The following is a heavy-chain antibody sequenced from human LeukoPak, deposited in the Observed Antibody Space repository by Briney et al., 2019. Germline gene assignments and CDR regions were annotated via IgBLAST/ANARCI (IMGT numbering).Heavy chain of an antibody. D-gene: IGHD3-9*01. CDR2: ISYDGSNK. V-gene: IGHV3-30*03. Sequence: GGSLRLSCAASGFTLSDYYMSWIRQAPGKGLEWVAVISYDGSNKYYADSVKGRFTISRDNSKNTLYLQMNSLRAEDTAVYYCARGAPLRRYFDWTPPGDWFDPWGQGTLVTVSS. CDR1: GFTLSDYY. J-gene: IGHJ5*02. CDR3: ARGAPLRRYFDWTPPGDWFDP.